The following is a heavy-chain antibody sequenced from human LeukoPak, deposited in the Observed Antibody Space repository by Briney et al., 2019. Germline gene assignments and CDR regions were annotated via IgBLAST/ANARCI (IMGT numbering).Heavy chain of an antibody. CDR1: GFTFSGYS. CDR2: INNDGSST. D-gene: IGHD6-19*01. J-gene: IGHJ4*02. Sequence: GGSLRLSCAASGFTFSGYSMNWVRQVPGKGLVRVSGINNDGSSTSYADSVKGRFAISRDNARSTLYLQMNSLRVEDTAVYYCTSLTRSVAWDYWGQGTLATVSS. V-gene: IGHV3-74*01. CDR3: TSLTRSVAWDY.